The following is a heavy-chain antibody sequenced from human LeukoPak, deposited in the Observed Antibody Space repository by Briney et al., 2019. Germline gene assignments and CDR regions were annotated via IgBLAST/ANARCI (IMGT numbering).Heavy chain of an antibody. Sequence: PSETLSLTCAVSGGSISSGGYSWSWIRQPPGKGLEWIGYIYHSGSTYYNPSLKSRVTISVDRPKNQFSLKLSSVTAADTAVYYCARVRYDILTGYYTHFDYWGQGTLVTVSS. CDR1: GGSISSGGYS. CDR3: ARVRYDILTGYYTHFDY. CDR2: IYHSGST. D-gene: IGHD3-9*01. V-gene: IGHV4-30-2*01. J-gene: IGHJ4*02.